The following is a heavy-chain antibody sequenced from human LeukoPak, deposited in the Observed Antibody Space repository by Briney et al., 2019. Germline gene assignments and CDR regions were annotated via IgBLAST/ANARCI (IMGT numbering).Heavy chain of an antibody. Sequence: PGGSLRLSCAASGFTFRSYAMSWVRQPPGKGLEWIGEINHSGSTNYNPSLKSRVTISVDTSKNQFSLKLSSVTAADTAVYYCARGRRVDYWGQGTLVTVS. CDR2: INHSGST. V-gene: IGHV4-34*01. CDR1: GFTFRSYA. CDR3: ARGRRVDY. J-gene: IGHJ4*02.